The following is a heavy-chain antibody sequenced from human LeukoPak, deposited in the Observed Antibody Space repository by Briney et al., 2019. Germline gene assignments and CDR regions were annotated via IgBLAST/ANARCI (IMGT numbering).Heavy chain of an antibody. CDR1: GYTFTGYY. J-gene: IGHJ6*03. V-gene: IGHV1-2*02. CDR3: ASIGKAASITIFGVVISSPYYYMDV. D-gene: IGHD3-3*01. CDR2: INPNSGGT. Sequence: KPGASVKVSCKASGYTFTGYYMHWVRQAPGQGLEWMGWINPNSGGTNYAQKFQGRVTMTRDASISTAYMELSRLRSDDTAVYYCASIGKAASITIFGVVISSPYYYMDVWGKGTTVTVSS.